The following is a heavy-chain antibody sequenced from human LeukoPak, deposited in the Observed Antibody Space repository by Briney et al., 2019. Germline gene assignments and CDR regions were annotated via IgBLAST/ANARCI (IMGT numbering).Heavy chain of an antibody. CDR2: IKSKTDGGTT. V-gene: IGHV3-15*01. J-gene: IGHJ4*02. Sequence: GGSLRLSCAASGFTFSNAWKSWVRQAPGKGLEWVGRIKSKTDGGTTDYAAPVKGRFTISRDDSKNTLYLQMNSLKTEDTAVYYCTTDLEYKTSYFDYWGQGTLVTVSS. CDR1: GFTFSNAW. D-gene: IGHD2/OR15-2a*01. CDR3: TTDLEYKTSYFDY.